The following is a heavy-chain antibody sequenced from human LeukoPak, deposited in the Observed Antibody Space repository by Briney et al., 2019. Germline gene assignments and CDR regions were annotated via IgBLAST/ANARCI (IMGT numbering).Heavy chain of an antibody. CDR2: INWDGGRT. V-gene: IGHV3-43*01. Sequence: GGSLRLPCAASGFTFADYTMHWVRQAPGKGLEWVSLINWDGGRTYYADSMKGRFAISRDNSKNSLYLQMNTLRAEDTALYYCAKGSSSWPSPFDYWGQGTLVTVSS. J-gene: IGHJ4*02. CDR1: GFTFADYT. CDR3: AKGSSSWPSPFDY. D-gene: IGHD6-13*01.